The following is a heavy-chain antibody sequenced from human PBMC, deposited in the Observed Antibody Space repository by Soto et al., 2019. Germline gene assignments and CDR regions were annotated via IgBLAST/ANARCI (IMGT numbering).Heavy chain of an antibody. D-gene: IGHD6-13*01. CDR2: VYNSGST. V-gene: IGHV4-59*01. CDR3: ARYRREAVAGYTLDN. CDR1: GGSISSNY. J-gene: IGHJ4*02. Sequence: SETLSLTCTVSGGSISSNYWTWIRQPPGKGLEWIGYVYNSGSTNYNPSLKSRVTISEDTSKSQFSLKVNSMTAADTAVYYCARYRREAVAGYTLDNWGQGTLVTVSS.